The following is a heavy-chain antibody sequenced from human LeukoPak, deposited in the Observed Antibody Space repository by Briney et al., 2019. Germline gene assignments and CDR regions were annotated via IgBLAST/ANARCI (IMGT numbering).Heavy chain of an antibody. J-gene: IGHJ3*02. CDR2: ISYDGSNK. D-gene: IGHD2-21*02. V-gene: IGHV3-30-3*01. Sequence: PERSLRLSCAASGFTFSSYAMHWVRQAPGKGLEWVAVISYDGSNKYYADSVKGRFTISRDNSKNTLYLQMNSLRAEDTAVYYCARDRKLLFRVWTAFDIWGQGTMVTVSS. CDR1: GFTFSSYA. CDR3: ARDRKLLFRVWTAFDI.